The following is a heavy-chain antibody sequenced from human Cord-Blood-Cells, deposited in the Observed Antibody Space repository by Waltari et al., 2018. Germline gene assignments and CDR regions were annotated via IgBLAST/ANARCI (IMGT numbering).Heavy chain of an antibody. D-gene: IGHD3-10*01. CDR2: IRYDGSNK. Sequence: QVQLVESGGGVVQPGGSLRLSCEASGLTFRSSGMHWVRQAPGKGLEGVAFIRYDGSNKYYADSVKGRFTISRDNSKNTLYLQMNSLRAEDTAVYYCAKVYGSGSYDAFDIWGQGTMVTVSS. V-gene: IGHV3-30*02. CDR3: AKVYGSGSYDAFDI. CDR1: GLTFRSSG. J-gene: IGHJ3*02.